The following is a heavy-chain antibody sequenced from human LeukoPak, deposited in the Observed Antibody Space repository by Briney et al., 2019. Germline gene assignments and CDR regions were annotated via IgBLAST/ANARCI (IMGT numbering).Heavy chain of an antibody. Sequence: GGSLRLSCAASGFTFSSYAMSWVRQAPGKGLEWVSSISSSSTYIYYADSVKGRFTISRDNAKNSLYLQVNSLRAEDTAVCYCASGATMVRYWGQGTLVTVAS. CDR2: ISSSSTYI. D-gene: IGHD3-10*01. J-gene: IGHJ4*02. CDR3: ASGATMVRY. V-gene: IGHV3-21*01. CDR1: GFTFSSYA.